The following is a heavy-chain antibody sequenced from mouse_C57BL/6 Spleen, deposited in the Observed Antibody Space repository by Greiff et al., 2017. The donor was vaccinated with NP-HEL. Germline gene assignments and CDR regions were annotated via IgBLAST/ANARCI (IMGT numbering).Heavy chain of an antibody. V-gene: IGHV3-1*01. Sequence: DVQLQESGPGMVKPSQSLSLTCTVTGYSITSGYDWHWIRHFPGNKLEWMGYISYSGSTNYNPSLKSRISITHDTSKNHFFLKLNSVTTEDTATYYCARDDGYYIDYWGQGTTLTVSS. D-gene: IGHD2-3*01. J-gene: IGHJ2*01. CDR3: ARDDGYYIDY. CDR1: GYSITSGYD. CDR2: ISYSGST.